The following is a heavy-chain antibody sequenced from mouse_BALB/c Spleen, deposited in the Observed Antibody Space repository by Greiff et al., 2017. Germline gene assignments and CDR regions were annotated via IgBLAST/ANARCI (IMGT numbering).Heavy chain of an antibody. CDR3: ARDTGREYAMDY. D-gene: IGHD1-1*01. Sequence: EVMLVESGGGLVQPGGSLKLSCAASGFTFSSYGMSWVRQTPDKRLELVATINSNGGSTYYPDSVKGRFTISRDNAKNTLYLQMSSLKSEDTAMYYCARDTGREYAMDYWGQGTSVTVSS. CDR2: INSNGGST. V-gene: IGHV5-6-3*01. J-gene: IGHJ4*01. CDR1: GFTFSSYG.